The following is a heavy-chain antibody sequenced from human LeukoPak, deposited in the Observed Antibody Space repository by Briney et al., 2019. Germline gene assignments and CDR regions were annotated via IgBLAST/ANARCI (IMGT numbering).Heavy chain of an antibody. D-gene: IGHD2-15*01. CDR3: ARDNCSGGSCYSPDY. CDR2: INPNSGGT. J-gene: IGHJ4*02. CDR1: GYTFTGYY. V-gene: IGHV1-2*02. Sequence: GASVKVPCKASGYTFTGYYMHWVRQAPGQGLEWMGWINPNSGGTNYAQKFQGRVTMTRDTSISTVYMELSSLRSEDTAVYYCARDNCSGGSCYSPDYWGQGTLVTVSS.